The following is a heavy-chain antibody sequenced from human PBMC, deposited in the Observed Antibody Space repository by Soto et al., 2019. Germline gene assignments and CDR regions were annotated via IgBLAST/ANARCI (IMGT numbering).Heavy chain of an antibody. Sequence: SETLSLTCAVYGGSFSGYYWSWIRQPPGKGLEWIGEINHNGSTNYNPSLKSRVTISVDTSKDQFSLKLSSVTAADTAVYYCARGRRLRRFDPWGQGTMVTVSS. CDR3: ARGRRLRRFDP. CDR2: INHNGST. J-gene: IGHJ5*02. D-gene: IGHD3-16*01. CDR1: GGSFSGYY. V-gene: IGHV4-34*01.